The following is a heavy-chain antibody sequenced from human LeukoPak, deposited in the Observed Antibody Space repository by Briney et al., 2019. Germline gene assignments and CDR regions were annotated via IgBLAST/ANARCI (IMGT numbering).Heavy chain of an antibody. J-gene: IGHJ4*02. CDR3: ARVHTVVTPFDS. CDR2: INNDGSST. CDR1: GFTFSSYW. V-gene: IGHV3-74*01. D-gene: IGHD4-23*01. Sequence: PGGSLRLSCGASGFTFSSYWMHWVRQAPGKGLVWVSRINNDGSSTSYADSVQGRFTISRDNAKNTLYLQMNSLRAEDTAVYYCARVHTVVTPFDSWGQGTLVTVSS.